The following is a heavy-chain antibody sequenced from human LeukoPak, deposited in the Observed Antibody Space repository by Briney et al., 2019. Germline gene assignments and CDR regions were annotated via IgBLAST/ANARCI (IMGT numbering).Heavy chain of an antibody. CDR3: ARDNRPTGVDV. CDR2: INPSGGST. CDR1: GYTFTSYY. Sequence: ASVKVSCKASGYTFTSYYMHWVRQAPGQGLEWMGIINPSGGSTSYAQKFQGRVTMTRDMSTSTVHMELSSLRSEDTAVYYCARDNRPTGVDVWGKGTTVTVSS. V-gene: IGHV1-46*01. J-gene: IGHJ6*04. D-gene: IGHD2/OR15-2a*01.